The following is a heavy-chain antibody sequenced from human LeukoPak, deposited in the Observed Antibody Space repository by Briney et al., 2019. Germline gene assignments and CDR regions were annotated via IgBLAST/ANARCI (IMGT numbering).Heavy chain of an antibody. CDR2: IKQDGRQE. CDR3: ASLEYSSPSGGWDMDV. V-gene: IGHV3-7*01. CDR1: GFRFSASW. J-gene: IGHJ6*03. D-gene: IGHD6-6*01. Sequence: TGGSLRLSCAASGFRFSASWMSGVRQARGKALEWVASIKQDGRQEYFVDSVKGRFSISRDNANDSLSLQMNNLRADDTAVYYCASLEYSSPSGGWDMDVWGKGTTVTVSS.